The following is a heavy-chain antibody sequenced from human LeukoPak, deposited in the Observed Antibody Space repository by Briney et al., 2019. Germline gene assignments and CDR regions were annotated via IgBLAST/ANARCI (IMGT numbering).Heavy chain of an antibody. CDR2: ISYDGSNK. CDR1: GFTFSSYA. V-gene: IGHV3-30*04. J-gene: IGHJ4*02. D-gene: IGHD1-14*01. Sequence: PGGSLRLSCAASGFTFSSYAMHWVRQAPGKGLEWVAVISYDGSNKYYADSVKGRFTISRDNSKNTLYLQMNSLRAEDTAVYYCARDYGNSAIGYWGQGTLVTVSS. CDR3: ARDYGNSAIGY.